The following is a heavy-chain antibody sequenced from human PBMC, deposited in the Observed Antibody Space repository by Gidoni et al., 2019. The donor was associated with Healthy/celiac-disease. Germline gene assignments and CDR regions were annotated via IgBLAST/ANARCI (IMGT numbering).Heavy chain of an antibody. J-gene: IGHJ4*02. V-gene: IGHV4-31*03. Sequence: QVQLQESGPGLVKPSQTLSLPCTVSGASISSGGYYWSWIRQHPGKGLEWIGYIYYSGSTYYNPSLKSRVTISVDTSKNQFSLKLSSVTAADTAVYYCARAFTYLYYFDYWGQGTLVTVSS. CDR3: ARAFTYLYYFDY. CDR1: GASISSGGYY. CDR2: IYYSGST.